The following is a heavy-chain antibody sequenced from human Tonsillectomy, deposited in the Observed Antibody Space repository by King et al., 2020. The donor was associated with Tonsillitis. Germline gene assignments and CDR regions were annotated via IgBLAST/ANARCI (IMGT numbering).Heavy chain of an antibody. Sequence: VQLQQWGAGLLKPSETLSLTCAVYGGSFSGYYWSWIRQPPGKGLEWIGEINHSGSTNYTPSLKSRVTISVDTSKNQFSLKLSSVTAADTAVFYCASLAYPTAVAAHTWGQGTLVTVSS. CDR1: GGSFSGYY. V-gene: IGHV4-34*01. J-gene: IGHJ5*02. D-gene: IGHD6-19*01. CDR2: INHSGST. CDR3: ASLAYPTAVAAHT.